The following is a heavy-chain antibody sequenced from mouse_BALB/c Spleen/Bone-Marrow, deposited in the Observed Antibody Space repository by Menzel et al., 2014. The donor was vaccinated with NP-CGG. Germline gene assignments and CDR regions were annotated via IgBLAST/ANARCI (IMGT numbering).Heavy chain of an antibody. CDR1: GYTFTNYW. D-gene: IGHD1-1*01. J-gene: IGHJ3*01. CDR3: ARGDGSSYSFVY. CDR2: INPSTGYT. Sequence: QVQLKESGAELAKPGASVKMSCKASGYTFTNYWMHWVKQRPGQGLEWIGYINPSTGYTEYNQKFKDKATLTADKSSSTAYMQLSSLTSEDSAVYYCARGDGSSYSFVYWGQGTLVTVSA. V-gene: IGHV1-7*01.